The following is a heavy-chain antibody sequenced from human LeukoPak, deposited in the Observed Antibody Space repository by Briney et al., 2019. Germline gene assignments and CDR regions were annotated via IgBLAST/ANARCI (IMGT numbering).Heavy chain of an antibody. D-gene: IGHD4-23*01. Sequence: GGSLRLSCAASGFTFSSYGMSWVRQAPGKGLEWVSAISGSGISTYYADSVKGRFTISRDNSKNTLYLQMNSLRAEDTAIYYCAKDGYGGYDYFYAMDVWGQGTTVTVSS. CDR3: AKDGYGGYDYFYAMDV. CDR1: GFTFSSYG. J-gene: IGHJ6*02. V-gene: IGHV3-23*01. CDR2: ISGSGIST.